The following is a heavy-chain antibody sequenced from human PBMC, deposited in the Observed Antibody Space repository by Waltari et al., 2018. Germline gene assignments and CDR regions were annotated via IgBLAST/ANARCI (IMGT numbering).Heavy chain of an antibody. Sequence: QVQLQESGPGLRKPSETLSLTCTVSGGSMDHYFWHWIRQPPGKGREWIGYIYYHGNPAYNPSLQSRVTISVDTSRRQFSLNLRSVTAADTAVYFCAREIYGGNSRPFDYWGQGTLVTVSS. CDR2: IYYHGNP. CDR1: GGSMDHYF. J-gene: IGHJ4*02. V-gene: IGHV4-59*01. D-gene: IGHD2-21*02. CDR3: AREIYGGNSRPFDY.